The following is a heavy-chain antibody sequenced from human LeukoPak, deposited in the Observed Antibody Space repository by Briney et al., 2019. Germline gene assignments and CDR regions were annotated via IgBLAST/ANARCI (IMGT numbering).Heavy chain of an antibody. CDR2: ISAYNGNT. J-gene: IGHJ4*02. CDR3: ARVKIFGVPIPMGY. D-gene: IGHD3-3*01. Sequence: ASVKVSCKASGYTFTSYGISWVRQAPGQGLEWMGWISAYNGNTNYAQKLQGRVTMTTDTSTSTAYMELRSLRSDDTAVYYCARVKIFGVPIPMGYWGQGTLVTVSS. V-gene: IGHV1-18*01. CDR1: GYTFTSYG.